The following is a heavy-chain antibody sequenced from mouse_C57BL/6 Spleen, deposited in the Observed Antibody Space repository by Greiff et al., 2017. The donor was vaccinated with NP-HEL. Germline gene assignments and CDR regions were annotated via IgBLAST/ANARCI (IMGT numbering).Heavy chain of an antibody. J-gene: IGHJ3*01. V-gene: IGHV1-7*01. D-gene: IGHD2-4*01. CDR2: INPSSGYT. CDR3: ARYDDPDEDFAY. CDR1: GYTFTSYW. Sequence: VQLQQSGAELAKPGASVKLSCKASGYTFTSYWMHWVKQRPGQGLEWIGYINPSSGYTKYNQKFKGKATLTADKSSSTAYMQLSSLTYEDSAVYYCARYDDPDEDFAYWGQGTLVTVSA.